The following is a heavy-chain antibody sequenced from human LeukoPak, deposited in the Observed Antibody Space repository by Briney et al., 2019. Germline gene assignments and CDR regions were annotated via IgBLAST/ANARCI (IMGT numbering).Heavy chain of an antibody. J-gene: IGHJ4*02. CDR3: ASGSLEFDN. Sequence: SQTLSLTCAISGDSVSNKNTAWNWIRQSPSRGLEWLGRTYYRSKWYNDYALSVKSRISINSDTSKNQFSLQLNSVTPEDTAVYYCASGSLEFDNWGQGTLVTVSS. D-gene: IGHD1-1*01. CDR2: TYYRSKWYN. V-gene: IGHV6-1*01. CDR1: GDSVSNKNTA.